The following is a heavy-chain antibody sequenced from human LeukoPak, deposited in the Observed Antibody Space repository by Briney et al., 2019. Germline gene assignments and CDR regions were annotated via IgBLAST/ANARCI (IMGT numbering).Heavy chain of an antibody. V-gene: IGHV1-69*05. Sequence: SVKVSCKASGGTFSSYAISWVRQAPGQGLEWMGGIIPIFGTANYAQKFQGRVTITTDESTSTAYMELSSLRSEDTVVYYCARASVVVMDYDFWRAPNGYYYYYMDVWGKGTTVTVSS. CDR2: IIPIFGTA. J-gene: IGHJ6*03. D-gene: IGHD3-3*01. CDR1: GGTFSSYA. CDR3: ARASVVVMDYDFWRAPNGYYYYYMDV.